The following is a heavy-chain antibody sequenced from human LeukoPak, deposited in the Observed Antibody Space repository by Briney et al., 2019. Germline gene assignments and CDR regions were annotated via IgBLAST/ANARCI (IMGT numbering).Heavy chain of an antibody. V-gene: IGHV3-48*01. J-gene: IGHJ4*02. CDR3: AREGYYDSSGYSIRFSY. CDR1: GFTFSSYS. D-gene: IGHD3-22*01. CDR2: ISSSSSTI. Sequence: GGSPRLSCAASGFTFSSYSMNWVRQAPGKGLEWVSYISSSSSTIYYADSVKGRFTISRDNAKNSLYLQMNSLRAEDTAVYYCAREGYYDSSGYSIRFSYWGQGTLVTVSS.